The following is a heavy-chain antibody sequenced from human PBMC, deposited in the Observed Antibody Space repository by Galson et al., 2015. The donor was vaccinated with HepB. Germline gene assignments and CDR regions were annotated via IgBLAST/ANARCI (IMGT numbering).Heavy chain of an antibody. CDR2: TSYDEKTK. J-gene: IGHJ6*02. Sequence: SLRLSCAASGFTFRIEAMNWVRQAPDKGLEFVAATSYDEKTKYYADSVGGRFTISRDNSKNTLYLQMSSLRLEDTALYYCARDWGLGLWGQGTTVTVSS. CDR1: GFTFRIEA. CDR3: ARDWGLGL. D-gene: IGHD3-16*01. V-gene: IGHV3-30*04.